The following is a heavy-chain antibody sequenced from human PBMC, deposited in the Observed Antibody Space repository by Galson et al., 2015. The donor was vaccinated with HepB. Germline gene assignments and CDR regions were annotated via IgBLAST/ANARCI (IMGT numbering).Heavy chain of an antibody. J-gene: IGHJ4*02. D-gene: IGHD6-19*01. V-gene: IGHV3-33*01. Sequence: SLRLSCAASGFTLSNYGMQWVRQAPGKGLEWVAIIWSDGINKYYVDSVKGRFTISRDNSKNTLYLQMNSLTAEDTAVYYCARVIGSGWYVDYWGQGTLVTVSS. CDR1: GFTLSNYG. CDR2: IWSDGINK. CDR3: ARVIGSGWYVDY.